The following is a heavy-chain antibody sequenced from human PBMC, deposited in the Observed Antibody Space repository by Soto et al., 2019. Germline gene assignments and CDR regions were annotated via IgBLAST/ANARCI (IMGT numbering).Heavy chain of an antibody. V-gene: IGHV4-4*07. CDR2: IYTSGST. Sequence: SETLSLTCTVSGGSISGYYWIWIRQPAGKGLEWTGRIYTSGSTNYNPSLKSRVTMSVDTSKNQFSLKLRSVTAADTAVYYCARDRGDYGSADYWGQGTLVTVSS. J-gene: IGHJ4*02. CDR1: GGSISGYY. D-gene: IGHD3-10*01. CDR3: ARDRGDYGSADY.